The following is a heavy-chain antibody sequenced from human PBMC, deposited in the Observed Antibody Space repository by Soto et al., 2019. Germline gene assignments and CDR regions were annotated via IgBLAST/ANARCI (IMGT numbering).Heavy chain of an antibody. CDR3: ARDMHAGFTHYFDP. CDR2: ISYDGSNK. V-gene: IGHV3-30*03. CDR1: GFTFSSYG. Sequence: GGSLRLSCAASGFTFSSYGMHWVRQAPGKGLEWVAVISYDGSNKYYADSVKGRFTISRDNSKNQLSLKLTSMAAADTAVYYCARDMHAGFTHYFDPWGQGTLVTVSS. D-gene: IGHD1-26*01. J-gene: IGHJ5*02.